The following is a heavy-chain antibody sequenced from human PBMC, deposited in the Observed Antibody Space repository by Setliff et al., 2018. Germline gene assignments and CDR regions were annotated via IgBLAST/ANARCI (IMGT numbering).Heavy chain of an antibody. CDR2: IFYTGST. CDR3: ARMAVRVASRPSSPLDYYYYMDL. V-gene: IGHV4-39*07. J-gene: IGHJ6*03. Sequence: SETLSLTCTVSNGSISSGNHFWGWIRQPPGKGLEWMGSIFYTGSTYYSPSLKSRVTMSIDTSKNQFSLNLSSVTAADTAVYYCARMAVRVASRPSSPLDYYYYMDLWGKGATVTVSS. CDR1: NGSISSGNHF. D-gene: IGHD6-6*01.